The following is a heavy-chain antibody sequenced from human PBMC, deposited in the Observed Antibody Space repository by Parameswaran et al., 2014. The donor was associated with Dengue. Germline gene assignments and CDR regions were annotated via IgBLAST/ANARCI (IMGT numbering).Heavy chain of an antibody. Sequence: QMPGKGLEWVSYISSSSTYTNYADSVKGRFTISRDKAKNSLYLQMDSLRAEDTAVYYCARDATYCSGGSCYPFYYYGMDVWGQGTTVTVSS. V-gene: IGHV3-11*05. CDR3: ARDATYCSGGSCYPFYYYGMDV. CDR2: ISSSSTYT. D-gene: IGHD2-15*01. J-gene: IGHJ6*02.